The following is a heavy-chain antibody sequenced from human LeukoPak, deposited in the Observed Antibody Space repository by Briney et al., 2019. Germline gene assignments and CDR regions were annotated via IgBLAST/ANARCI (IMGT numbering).Heavy chain of an antibody. D-gene: IGHD4-17*01. Sequence: SETLSLTCTVSGGSISSSSYYWGWIRQPPGKGLEWIGSIYYSGSTYYNPPLKSRVTISVDTSKNQFSLKLSSVTAADTAVYYCARRGDYVNYYYYYMDVWGKGTTVTVSS. J-gene: IGHJ6*03. CDR2: IYYSGST. CDR1: GGSISSSSYY. V-gene: IGHV4-39*01. CDR3: ARRGDYVNYYYYYMDV.